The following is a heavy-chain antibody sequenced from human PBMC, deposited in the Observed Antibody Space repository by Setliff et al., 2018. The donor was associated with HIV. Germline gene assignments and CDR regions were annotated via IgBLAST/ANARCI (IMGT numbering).Heavy chain of an antibody. D-gene: IGHD2-15*01. CDR1: GGSFSGYY. CDR2: INHSGST. Sequence: SETLSLTCAVYGGSFSGYYWNWIRQPPGKGLDWLGEINHSGSTDYNPSLKSRVTISVDSSKNQFSLKLSSVTAADTAVYYGARDPRAPRYCSGGSCYSQRRAFDIWGQGTMVTVSS. V-gene: IGHV4-34*01. CDR3: ARDPRAPRYCSGGSCYSQRRAFDI. J-gene: IGHJ3*02.